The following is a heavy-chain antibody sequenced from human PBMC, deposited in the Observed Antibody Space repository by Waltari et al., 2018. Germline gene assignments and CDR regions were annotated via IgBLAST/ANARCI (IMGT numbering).Heavy chain of an antibody. CDR2: IKQDGSEK. CDR3: AREISGRWLQYSGFDY. V-gene: IGHV3-7*01. CDR1: GFTFSSYW. J-gene: IGHJ4*02. Sequence: EVQLVESGGGLVQPGGSLRLSCAASGFTFSSYWMSWVRQAPGKGLEWVANIKQDGSEKYDVDAVKGRFTISRDNAKNSLYLKMNSLRAEDTAVYYCAREISGRWLQYSGFDYWGQGTLVTVSS. D-gene: IGHD3-10*01.